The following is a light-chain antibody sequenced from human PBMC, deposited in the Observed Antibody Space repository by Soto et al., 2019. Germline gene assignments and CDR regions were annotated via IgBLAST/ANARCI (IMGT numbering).Light chain of an antibody. CDR3: SSYTSSSTSVV. Sequence: QSALTQPASVSGSPGQSITISCTGTSSDVGGYNYVSWYQQHPGKAPKLMIYDVSNRPSGVSNRFSGSKSGNTASLTISGLQAEDEADYYCSSYTSSSTSVVFGGGTKVTV. CDR2: DVS. V-gene: IGLV2-14*01. J-gene: IGLJ2*01. CDR1: SSDVGGYNY.